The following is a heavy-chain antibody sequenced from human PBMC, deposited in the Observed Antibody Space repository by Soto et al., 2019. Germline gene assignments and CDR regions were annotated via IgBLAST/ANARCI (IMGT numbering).Heavy chain of an antibody. J-gene: IGHJ4*02. CDR3: ARDKYGHLDY. CDR2: VDPNSGGT. CDR1: GYTFTAYY. V-gene: IGHV1-2*02. Sequence: QVQLVQSGAEVKKPGASVKVSCRPSGYTFTAYYIHWVRQAPGQGLEWMGWVDPNSGGTRDAQNFQGRVTMTRDTSTSTVYMELNWLRSDDTALYYCARDKYGHLDYWGQGTLVTVSS. D-gene: IGHD3-10*01.